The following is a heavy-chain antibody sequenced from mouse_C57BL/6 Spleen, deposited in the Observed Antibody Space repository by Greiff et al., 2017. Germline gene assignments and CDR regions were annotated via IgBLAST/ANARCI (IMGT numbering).Heavy chain of an antibody. CDR1: GYTFTSYW. V-gene: IGHV1-69*01. Sequence: QVQLQQPGAELVMPGASVKLSCKASGYTFTSYWMHWVKQRPGQGLEWIGEIHPSDSYTNYNQKFKGKSTLTVDKSSSTAYMQLSSLTSEDSAVYYCARGYSDYDAVDYWGQGTTLTVSS. CDR3: ARGYSDYDAVDY. CDR2: IHPSDSYT. D-gene: IGHD2-4*01. J-gene: IGHJ2*01.